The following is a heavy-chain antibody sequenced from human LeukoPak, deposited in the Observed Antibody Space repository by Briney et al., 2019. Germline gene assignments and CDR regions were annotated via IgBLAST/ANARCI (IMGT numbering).Heavy chain of an antibody. J-gene: IGHJ4*02. V-gene: IGHV4-59*01. Sequence: SETLSLTCTVSGGSISSYYWSWIRQPPGKGLEWIGYIYYSGSTNYNPSLKSRVTISVDTSKNQFSLKLSSVTAADTAVYYCARFALRGVDHWGQGTLVTVSS. CDR2: IYYSGST. CDR3: ARFALRGVDH. CDR1: GGSISSYY. D-gene: IGHD4-17*01.